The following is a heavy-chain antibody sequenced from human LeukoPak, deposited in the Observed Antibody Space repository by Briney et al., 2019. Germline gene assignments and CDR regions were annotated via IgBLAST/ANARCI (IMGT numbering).Heavy chain of an antibody. D-gene: IGHD3-9*01. CDR2: TTYRGRA. CDR3: ARDVGYDPLTDSYMDV. Sequence: PSETLSLTCTVSGASISGGDYCWSWIRQSPGKGLEWIGYTTYRGRASYSPSLASRASITVDTSKNQFSLKVRSVTVADAAVYFCARDVGYDPLTDSYMDVWGKGATVIVSS. V-gene: IGHV4-30-4*08. J-gene: IGHJ6*03. CDR1: GASISGGDYC.